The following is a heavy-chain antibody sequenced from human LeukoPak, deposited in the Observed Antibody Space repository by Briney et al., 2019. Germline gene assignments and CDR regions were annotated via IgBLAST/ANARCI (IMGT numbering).Heavy chain of an antibody. Sequence: PSETLSLTCTVSGGSISSSSYYWGWIRQPPGKGLEWFGSIYYSGSTYYNPSLKSRVTISVDTSKNQFSLKLSSVTAADTAVYYCARDEDTAMVYGMDVWGQGTTVFVSS. D-gene: IGHD5-18*01. CDR2: IYYSGST. J-gene: IGHJ6*02. CDR1: GGSISSSSYY. V-gene: IGHV4-39*07. CDR3: ARDEDTAMVYGMDV.